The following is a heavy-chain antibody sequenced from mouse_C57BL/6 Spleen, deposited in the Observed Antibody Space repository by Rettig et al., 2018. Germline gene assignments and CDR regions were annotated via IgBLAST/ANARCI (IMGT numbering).Heavy chain of an antibody. V-gene: IGHV8-12*01. CDR2: IYWDDDK. D-gene: IGHD2-4*01. Sequence: GILQSSQTLSLTCSFSGFSLSTSGMGVSWIRQPSGKGLEWLAHIYWDDDKRYNPSLKSRLTISKDTSRNQVFLKITSVDTADTATYYCARLYDYDVSLFAYWGQGTLVTVSA. J-gene: IGHJ3*01. CDR1: GFSLSTSGMG. CDR3: ARLYDYDVSLFAY.